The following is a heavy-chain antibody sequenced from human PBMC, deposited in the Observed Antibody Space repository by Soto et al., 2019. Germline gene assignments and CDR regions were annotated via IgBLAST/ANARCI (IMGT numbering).Heavy chain of an antibody. Sequence: QVNLQESAPRLVKPSQTLSLTCSVSGGSISRGGYYWIWIRQHPGKGLQWIGYIFYSGTTYYNTSIKSRVTISVDTTKNQFSLKLSSVTAADTSVYYCARSVDPWGQGPLVTVSS. CDR1: GGSISRGGYY. CDR3: ARSVDP. CDR2: IFYSGTT. V-gene: IGHV4-31*03. J-gene: IGHJ5*02.